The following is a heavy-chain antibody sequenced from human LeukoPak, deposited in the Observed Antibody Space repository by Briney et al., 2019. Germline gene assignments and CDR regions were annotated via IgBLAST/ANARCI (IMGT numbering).Heavy chain of an antibody. CDR2: ISGSGDST. D-gene: IGHD2-15*01. J-gene: IGHJ5*02. V-gene: IGHV3-23*01. Sequence: GGSLRLSCAASGFTFSNYGMSWVRQAPGKGLEWVSSISGSGDSTYYADSVKGRFTISRDNSKNTLYLQMNSLRAEDTAVYYCARDPRGYCSGGSCSASPGRFDPWGQGTLVTVSS. CDR3: ARDPRGYCSGGSCSASPGRFDP. CDR1: GFTFSNYG.